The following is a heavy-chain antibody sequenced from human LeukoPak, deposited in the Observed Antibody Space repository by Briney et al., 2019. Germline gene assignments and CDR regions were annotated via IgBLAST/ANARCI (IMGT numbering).Heavy chain of an antibody. CDR3: ATRLRCSGGSCHDY. J-gene: IGHJ4*02. CDR1: GGSFSGYY. CDR2: INHSGST. D-gene: IGHD2-15*01. Sequence: SETLSLTCAVYGGSFSGYYWSWIRQPPGKGLEWIGEINHSGSTNYNPSLKSRVTISVDTSKNQFSLKLSSVTAADTAVYYCATRLRCSGGSCHDYWGQGTLVTVSS. V-gene: IGHV4-34*01.